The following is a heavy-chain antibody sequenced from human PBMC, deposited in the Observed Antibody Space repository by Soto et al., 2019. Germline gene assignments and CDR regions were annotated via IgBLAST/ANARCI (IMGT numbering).Heavy chain of an antibody. J-gene: IGHJ6*02. CDR3: AKEYKALMSPYYDFWSGPTPALRPYYYGMDV. CDR2: ISYDGSNK. CDR1: GFTFSSYG. D-gene: IGHD3-3*01. Sequence: LRLSCAASGFTFSSYGMHWVRQAPGKGLEWVAVISYDGSNKYYADSVKGRFTISRDNSKNTLYLQMNSLRAEDTAVYYCAKEYKALMSPYYDFWSGPTPALRPYYYGMDVWGQGTTVTVSS. V-gene: IGHV3-30*18.